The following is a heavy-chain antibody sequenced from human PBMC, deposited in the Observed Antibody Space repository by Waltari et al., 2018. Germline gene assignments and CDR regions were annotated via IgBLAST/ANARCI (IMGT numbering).Heavy chain of an antibody. CDR2: IKREIDGGTA. CDR1: GYPFNDAW. J-gene: IGHJ4*02. V-gene: IGHV3-15*01. Sequence: EVQLVESGGGLVKPGESLRLSCVGSGYPFNDAWMSWVRQAAGKGLEWVGRIKREIDGGTAEYVESVKDRFTISRDDSKNTLYLQMNSLKSEDSAVYFCVRESFGNDIWDQGTLVTVSS. D-gene: IGHD3-10*01. CDR3: VRESFGNDI.